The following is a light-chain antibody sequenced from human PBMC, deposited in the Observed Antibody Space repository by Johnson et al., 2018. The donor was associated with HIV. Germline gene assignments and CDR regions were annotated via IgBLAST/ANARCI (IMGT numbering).Light chain of an antibody. CDR3: GTWNSRLSVGHV. J-gene: IGLJ1*01. CDR2: DNN. V-gene: IGLV1-51*01. CDR1: SSNIGNNY. Sequence: QSVLSQPPSVSAAPGQKVTISCSGSSSNIGNNYVSWYQQLPGTAPKLLIYDNNKRPSGIPDRFSGSRSGTSANMGITGLQPGDEADYYCGTWNSRLSVGHVFGTGTKVTVL.